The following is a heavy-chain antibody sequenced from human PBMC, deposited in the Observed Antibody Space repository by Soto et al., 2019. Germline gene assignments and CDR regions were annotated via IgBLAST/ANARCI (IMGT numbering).Heavy chain of an antibody. CDR3: AKVPYSSSWYEAYYFDY. CDR1: GFTFSSYA. D-gene: IGHD6-13*01. J-gene: IGHJ4*02. V-gene: IGHV3-23*01. CDR2: ISGSGGST. Sequence: GGSLRLSCAASGFTFSSYAMSWVRQAPGKGLEWVSAISGSGGSTYYADSVKGRVTVSRDNSKNTLYLQMNSLRAEDTAVYYCAKVPYSSSWYEAYYFDYWGQGTLVTVSS.